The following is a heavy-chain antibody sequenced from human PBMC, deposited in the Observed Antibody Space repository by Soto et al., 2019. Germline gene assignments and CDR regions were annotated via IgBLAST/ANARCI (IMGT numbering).Heavy chain of an antibody. J-gene: IGHJ4*02. CDR3: AKDRDGYTNQLDY. V-gene: IGHV3-23*01. Sequence: VHLLESGGGLVQPGGSLRLSCSASGFTFGNYGMSWVRQAPGKGLEWVSAITGRGSYTYYADSVRGRFTISRDNSKNTLSLQMNSLSAEDTAIYYCAKDRDGYTNQLDYWGQGTLVTVSS. CDR2: ITGRGSYT. D-gene: IGHD5-12*01. CDR1: GFTFGNYG.